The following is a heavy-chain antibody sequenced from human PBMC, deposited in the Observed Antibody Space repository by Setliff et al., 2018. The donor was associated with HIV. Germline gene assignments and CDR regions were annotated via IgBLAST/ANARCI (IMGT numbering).Heavy chain of an antibody. CDR2: INAGNGNT. Sequence: GASVKVSCKASGYTFTSYAMHWVRQAPGQRLEWMGWINAGNGNTKYSQKFQGRVTITRDTSASTAYMELSSLRSEDTAVYYCARESACSSTSCPKVLDYWGQGTLVTVSS. CDR3: ARESACSSTSCPKVLDY. V-gene: IGHV1-3*01. J-gene: IGHJ4*02. CDR1: GYTFTSYA. D-gene: IGHD2-2*01.